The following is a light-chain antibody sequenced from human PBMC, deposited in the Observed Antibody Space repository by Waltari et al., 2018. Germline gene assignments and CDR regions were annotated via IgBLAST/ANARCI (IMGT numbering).Light chain of an antibody. V-gene: IGKV3-15*01. Sequence: EIVMTQSPATLSVSPGERATLSCRASQSVKDKLAWFQQKPGQAPGLLIYDASTRATGIPARFSGSGSGTEFTFTISSLQFEDFAVYYCQQYDNWPPYTFGQGTKLEMK. CDR1: QSVKDK. CDR2: DAS. J-gene: IGKJ2*01. CDR3: QQYDNWPPYT.